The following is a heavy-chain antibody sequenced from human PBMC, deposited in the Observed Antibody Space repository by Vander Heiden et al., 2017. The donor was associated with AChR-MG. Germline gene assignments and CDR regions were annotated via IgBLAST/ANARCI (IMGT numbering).Heavy chain of an antibody. CDR2: INHSGST. V-gene: IGHV4-34*01. Sequence: QVQLQQWGAGLLKPSETLSLTCAVYGGSFSGYYWTWIRQPPGKGLKWIGEINHSGSTNYNPSLKGRVTISLDTSKNQFSLKLSSVTAADTAVYYCARDHEYSNYQYYYGMDVWGQGTTVTVSS. D-gene: IGHD4-4*01. CDR1: GGSFSGYY. J-gene: IGHJ6*02. CDR3: ARDHEYSNYQYYYGMDV.